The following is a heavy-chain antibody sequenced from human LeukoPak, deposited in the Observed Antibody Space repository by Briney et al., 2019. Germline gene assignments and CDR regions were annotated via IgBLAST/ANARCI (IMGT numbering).Heavy chain of an antibody. CDR3: ASLKYSGSYW. J-gene: IGHJ4*02. CDR1: GFTFSSYE. D-gene: IGHD1-26*01. CDR2: ISSSGSTI. Sequence: GGSLRLSCAASGFTFSSYEMNWVRQAPGKGLEWVPYISSSGSTIYYADSVKGRFTISRDNAKNSLYLQMNSLRAEDTAVYYCASLKYSGSYWWGQGTLVTVSS. V-gene: IGHV3-48*03.